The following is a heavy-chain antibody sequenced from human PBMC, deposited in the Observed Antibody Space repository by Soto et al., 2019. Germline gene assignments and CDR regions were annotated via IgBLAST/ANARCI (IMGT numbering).Heavy chain of an antibody. Sequence: GGSLRLSCAASGFTFSSYAMSRVRQAPGKGLEWVSAISGSGGSTYYADSVKGRFTISRDNSKNTLYLQMNSLRAEDTAVYYCAKTYYYGSGSRPALYYFDYWGQGTLVTVSS. J-gene: IGHJ4*02. V-gene: IGHV3-23*01. CDR1: GFTFSSYA. CDR3: AKTYYYGSGSRPALYYFDY. D-gene: IGHD3-10*01. CDR2: ISGSGGST.